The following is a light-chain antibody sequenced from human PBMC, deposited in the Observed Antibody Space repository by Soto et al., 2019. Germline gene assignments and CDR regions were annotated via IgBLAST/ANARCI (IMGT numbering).Light chain of an antibody. CDR1: QSLSSN. CDR2: GAS. CDR3: QQYKNWPPIT. V-gene: IGKV3-15*01. Sequence: EIVLTQSPATLSASPGEGATLSCRASQSLSSNLAWYQQKPGQAPRLLIYGASTRATGVPARFSGSGSGTEFTLTISSLQSEDFAVYYCQQYKNWPPITFVQGTRLEIK. J-gene: IGKJ5*01.